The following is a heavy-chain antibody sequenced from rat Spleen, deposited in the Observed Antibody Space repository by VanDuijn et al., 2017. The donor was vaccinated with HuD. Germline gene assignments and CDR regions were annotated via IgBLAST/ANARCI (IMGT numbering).Heavy chain of an antibody. CDR3: ARHFNWELWYFDF. CDR2: IRSDGSSS. J-gene: IGHJ1*01. D-gene: IGHD5-1*01. CDR1: GFTFSDYN. Sequence: EVQLVESGGGLVQPGRSLKLSCAASGFTFSDYNLAWVRQAPKKGLEWVATIRSDGSSSYYRESVKGRFTISRDNTKSTLYLQMDTLRSEDTATYHWARHFNWELWYFDFWGPGTMVTVSS. V-gene: IGHV5-7*01.